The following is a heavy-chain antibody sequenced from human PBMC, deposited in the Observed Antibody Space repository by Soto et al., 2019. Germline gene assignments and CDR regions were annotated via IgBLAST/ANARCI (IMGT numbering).Heavy chain of an antibody. CDR2: IYYTGTT. CDR3: ARGANRYSHNASGVGGLDF. V-gene: IGHV4-59*01. CDR1: GVSISSSY. D-gene: IGHD5-12*01. Sequence: PSETLSLTCTVSGVSISSSYWSWIRQSPGTGLEWIGYIYYTGTTNYNPSLKRRVTISLDTAKNQFSLNVNSLTTADTAVYFCARGANRYSHNASGVGGLDFWGPGTLVTVSS. J-gene: IGHJ4*02.